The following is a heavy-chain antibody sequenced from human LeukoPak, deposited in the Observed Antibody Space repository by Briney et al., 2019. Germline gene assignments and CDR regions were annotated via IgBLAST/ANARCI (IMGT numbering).Heavy chain of an antibody. D-gene: IGHD3-10*01. CDR1: GGSINSSSYY. J-gene: IGHJ4*02. CDR3: ARSSMFRGVTVDY. Sequence: SETLSLTCTVSGGSINSSSYYWGWIRQPQGEALEWIGSIYHSGYTYYNPSLKSRVTISVDTSKSQFSLKLSSVTAADTAVCYCARSSMFRGVTVDYWGQGTLVTVSS. CDR2: IYHSGYT. V-gene: IGHV4-39*01.